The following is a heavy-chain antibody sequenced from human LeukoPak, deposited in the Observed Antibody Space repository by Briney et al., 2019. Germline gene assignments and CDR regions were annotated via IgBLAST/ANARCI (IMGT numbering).Heavy chain of an antibody. V-gene: IGHV3-11*04. J-gene: IGHJ4*02. CDR3: ARPLPYYYGSGSYLPGDY. CDR2: ISSSGSTI. CDR1: GFTFSDYY. D-gene: IGHD3-10*01. Sequence: PGGSLRLSCAASGFTFSDYYMSWIRQAPGKGLEWVSYISSSGSTIYYADSVKGRFTISRDNAKNSLYLQMKSLRAEDTAVYYCARPLPYYYGSGSYLPGDYWGQGTLVTVSS.